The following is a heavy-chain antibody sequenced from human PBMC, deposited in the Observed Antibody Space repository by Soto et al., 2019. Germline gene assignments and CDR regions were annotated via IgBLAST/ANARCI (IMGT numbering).Heavy chain of an antibody. J-gene: IGHJ3*02. D-gene: IGHD3-22*01. CDR3: ARDTYFYDSSDHFSADAFDI. CDR1: GFTSSSYW. V-gene: IGHV3-74*01. Sequence: EVQLVESGGGLVQPGGSLRLSCAASGFTSSSYWIHWVRQAPGKGLVWVSRISNDGSSTNYADSVKGRFTISRDNAKNTVYLQINSLRAADTAVYYCARDTYFYDSSDHFSADAFDIWGQGTMVTVSS. CDR2: ISNDGSST.